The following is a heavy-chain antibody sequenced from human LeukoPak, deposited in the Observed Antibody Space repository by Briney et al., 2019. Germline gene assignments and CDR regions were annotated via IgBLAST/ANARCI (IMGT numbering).Heavy chain of an antibody. J-gene: IGHJ4*02. D-gene: IGHD4-17*01. CDR3: ARKDYGDYGFDY. V-gene: IGHV4-28*01. CDR2: IYYIGST. CDR1: GYSISSSNW. Sequence: SDTLSLTCAVSGYSISSSNWWGWIGHPPGKGREWIGYIYYIGSTYYNPSLKSRVTMSVDTSKSQFSLKLSSVTAVDTAVYYCARKDYGDYGFDYWGQGTLVTVSS.